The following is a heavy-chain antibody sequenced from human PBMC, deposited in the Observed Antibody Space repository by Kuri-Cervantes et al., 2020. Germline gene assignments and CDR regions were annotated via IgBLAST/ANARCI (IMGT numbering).Heavy chain of an antibody. CDR1: GGSISSSSYY. CDR2: IYYSGST. J-gene: IGHJ4*02. D-gene: IGHD3-22*01. CDR3: ARYYVDTGGYHFDY. V-gene: IGHV4-39*07. Sequence: SETLSLTCTVSGGSISSSSYYWGWTRQPPGKGLEWIGSIYYSGSTYYNPSLKSRVTISVDTSKNQFSLKLSSVTAADTAVYYCARYYVDTGGYHFDYWGQGTLVTVSS.